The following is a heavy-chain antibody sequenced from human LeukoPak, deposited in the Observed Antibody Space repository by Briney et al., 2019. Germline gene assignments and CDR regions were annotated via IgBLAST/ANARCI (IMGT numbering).Heavy chain of an antibody. CDR3: ASHRDGYNSFDY. CDR1: GGSISSYY. V-gene: IGHV4-59*08. Sequence: SETLSLTCTVSGGSISSYYWSWIRQPPGKGLEWIGYIYYSGSTNYNLSLKSRVAISVDTSKNQFSLKLSSVTAADTAVYYCASHRDGYNSFDYWGQGTLVTVSS. J-gene: IGHJ4*02. CDR2: IYYSGST. D-gene: IGHD5-24*01.